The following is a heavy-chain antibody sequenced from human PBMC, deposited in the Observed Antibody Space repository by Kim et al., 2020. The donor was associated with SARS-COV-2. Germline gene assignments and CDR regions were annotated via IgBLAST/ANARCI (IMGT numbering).Heavy chain of an antibody. D-gene: IGHD6-13*01. Sequence: GGSLRLSCEASGFTFSSYGMSWVRQAPGKGVEWVSAISGSGGSTYYADSVKGRFTISRDNFKNTLYLQMSSPRAEDTAVYYCAKDAMYSSSWYDSWGQGTLVTVSS. J-gene: IGHJ5*01. CDR3: AKDAMYSSSWYDS. CDR2: ISGSGGST. V-gene: IGHV3-23*01. CDR1: GFTFSSYG.